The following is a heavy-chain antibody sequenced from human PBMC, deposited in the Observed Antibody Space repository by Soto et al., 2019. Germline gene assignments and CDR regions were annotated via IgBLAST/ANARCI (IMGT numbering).Heavy chain of an antibody. Sequence: ASVKVSCKACGDVFISYGISWVRQAPGQGLEWMGWISRHNGNTNYAQKFQGRVTMTTDASTSTAYMELRSLRSDDTAVYYCARDLGGSPSYYTHYWGQTTLVTLSS. CDR1: GDVFISYG. D-gene: IGHD3-10*01. J-gene: IGHJ4*02. CDR3: ARDLGGSPSYYTHY. V-gene: IGHV1-18*01. CDR2: ISRHNGNT.